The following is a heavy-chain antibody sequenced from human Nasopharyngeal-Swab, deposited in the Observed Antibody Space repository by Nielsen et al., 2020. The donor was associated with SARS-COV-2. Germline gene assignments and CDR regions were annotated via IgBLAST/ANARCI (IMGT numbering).Heavy chain of an antibody. Sequence: GESLKISCAASGFTVSSNYMSWVRQAPGKGLEWVSVIYSGGNTYYADSVKGRFTISRDNSKNTLYPQMNSLRAEDTAVYYCARDGQSYGMDVWGQGTTVTVSS. CDR3: ARDGQSYGMDV. V-gene: IGHV3-53*01. J-gene: IGHJ6*02. CDR1: GFTVSSNY. CDR2: IYSGGNT.